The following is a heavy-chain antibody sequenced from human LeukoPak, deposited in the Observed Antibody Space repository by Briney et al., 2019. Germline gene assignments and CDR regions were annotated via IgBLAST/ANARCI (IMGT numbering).Heavy chain of an antibody. CDR3: ARQSRLTIFGWFDP. CDR2: IYYSGST. J-gene: IGHJ5*02. Sequence: SETLSLTCTVSGGSISSYYWSWIRQPPGKGLEWIGYIYYSGSTNYNPSLKSRVTISVDTSKNQFSPKLSSVTAADTAVYYCARQSRLTIFGWFDPWGQGTLVTVSS. CDR1: GGSISSYY. V-gene: IGHV4-59*08. D-gene: IGHD3-3*01.